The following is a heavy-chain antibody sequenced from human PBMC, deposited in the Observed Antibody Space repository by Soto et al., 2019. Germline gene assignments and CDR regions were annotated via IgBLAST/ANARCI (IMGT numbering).Heavy chain of an antibody. Sequence: DSVKVSCKASGYTFTSYGISWVRLAPGQGLQWMGWISSNNGNTNYAQKLQCMVTMTTDTSISTAYMELSSLRSDDTAVYYCARDVLRFLEWLSGYYYGMDVWGQGTTVTVSS. V-gene: IGHV1-18*01. J-gene: IGHJ6*02. CDR1: GYTFTSYG. CDR2: ISSNNGNT. CDR3: ARDVLRFLEWLSGYYYGMDV. D-gene: IGHD3-3*01.